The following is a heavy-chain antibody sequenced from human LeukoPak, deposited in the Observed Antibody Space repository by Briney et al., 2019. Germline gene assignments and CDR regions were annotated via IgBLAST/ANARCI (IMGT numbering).Heavy chain of an antibody. Sequence: GGSLRLSCAASGFTFSSYAMSWVRQAPGKGLEWVSGISGSGGSTYYADSVKGRFTISRDNSKNTLYLQMNSLRAEDTAVYYCAKVGVGYCSSTSCSYAGFDYWGQGILVTVSS. J-gene: IGHJ4*02. CDR2: ISGSGGST. V-gene: IGHV3-23*01. CDR3: AKVGVGYCSSTSCSYAGFDY. D-gene: IGHD2-2*01. CDR1: GFTFSSYA.